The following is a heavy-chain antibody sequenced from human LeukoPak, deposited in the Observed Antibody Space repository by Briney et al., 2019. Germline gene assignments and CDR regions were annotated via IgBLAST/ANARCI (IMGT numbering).Heavy chain of an antibody. Sequence: PGGSLRLSCAASGFTFSSYSMNWVRQAPGKGLEWVSSISSSSSYIYYADSVKGRFTISRDNSKNTLYLQMNSLRAEDTAVYYCARDQNRRDYGDYVMSYWGQGTLVTVSS. CDR3: ARDQNRRDYGDYVMSY. V-gene: IGHV3-21*01. CDR1: GFTFSSYS. J-gene: IGHJ4*02. CDR2: ISSSSSYI. D-gene: IGHD4-17*01.